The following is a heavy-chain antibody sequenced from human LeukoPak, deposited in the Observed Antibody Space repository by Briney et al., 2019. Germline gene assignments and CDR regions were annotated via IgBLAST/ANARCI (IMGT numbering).Heavy chain of an antibody. CDR3: AGAGAGTAVDS. J-gene: IGHJ4*02. Sequence: GESLKISCRGSGYSFTTYWIACVRQMPGKGLEWMGIIYPGDSDTRYSPSFQGQFTISADKSTSTAYLPWSSLKASATAMYYCAGAGAGTAVDSWGQGTLVTVAS. D-gene: IGHD6-13*01. CDR1: GYSFTTYW. CDR2: IYPGDSDT. V-gene: IGHV5-51*01.